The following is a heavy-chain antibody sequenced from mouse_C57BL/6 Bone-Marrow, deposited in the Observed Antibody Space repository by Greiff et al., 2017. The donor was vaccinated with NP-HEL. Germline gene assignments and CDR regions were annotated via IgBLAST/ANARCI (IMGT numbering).Heavy chain of an antibody. V-gene: IGHV1-81*01. D-gene: IGHD1-1*01. Sequence: QVQLQQSGAELARPGASVKLSCKASGYTFTSYGISWVKQRTGQGLEWIGEIYPRSGNTYYNEKFKGKATLTADKSSSTAYMELRSLTSEDSAVYFCAREGDYGSSYSYYFDYWGQGTTRTVSS. CDR1: GYTFTSYG. CDR2: IYPRSGNT. CDR3: AREGDYGSSYSYYFDY. J-gene: IGHJ2*01.